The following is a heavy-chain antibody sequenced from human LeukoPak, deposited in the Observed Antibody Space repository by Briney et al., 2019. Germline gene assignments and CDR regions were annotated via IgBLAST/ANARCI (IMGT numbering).Heavy chain of an antibody. CDR2: INHSGST. CDR1: GGSISSYY. V-gene: IGHV4-34*01. Sequence: PSETLSLTCTVSGGSISSYYWSWIRQPPGKGLEWIGEINHSGSTNYNPSLKSRVTVSVDTSKNQFSLKLSSVTAADTAVYYCARVQRYYGSGSYYFDYWGQGTLVTVSS. D-gene: IGHD3-10*01. J-gene: IGHJ4*02. CDR3: ARVQRYYGSGSYYFDY.